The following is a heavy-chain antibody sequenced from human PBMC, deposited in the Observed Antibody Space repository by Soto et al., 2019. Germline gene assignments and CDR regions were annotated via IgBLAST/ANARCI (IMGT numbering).Heavy chain of an antibody. CDR3: ARGVEYYGSGDYGMDV. CDR2: IYSGGST. D-gene: IGHD3-10*01. Sequence: PGGSLRLSCAASGFTVSSNYMSWVRQAPGKGLEWVSVIYSGGSTYYADSVKGRFTISRDNSKNTLYLQMNSLRAEDTAVYYCARGVEYYGSGDYGMDVWGQGTTVTVSS. J-gene: IGHJ6*02. CDR1: GFTVSSNY. V-gene: IGHV3-53*01.